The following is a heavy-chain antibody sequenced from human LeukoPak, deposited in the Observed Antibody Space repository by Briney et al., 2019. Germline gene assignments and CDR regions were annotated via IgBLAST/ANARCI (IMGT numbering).Heavy chain of an antibody. J-gene: IGHJ1*01. Sequence: PSETLSLTCAVYGGSFSGYYWSWVRQPPGKGLEWVGEINHSGSTNYNPSLKSRVTISVDTSKNHFSLKLSSVTAADTAVYYCARAHRSIAARPFYFQHWGQGTLVTVSS. CDR1: GGSFSGYY. CDR2: INHSGST. CDR3: ARAHRSIAARPFYFQH. D-gene: IGHD6-6*01. V-gene: IGHV4-34*01.